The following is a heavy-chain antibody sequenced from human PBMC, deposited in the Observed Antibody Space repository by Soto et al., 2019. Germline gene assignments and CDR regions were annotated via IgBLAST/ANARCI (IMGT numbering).Heavy chain of an antibody. D-gene: IGHD4-4*01. CDR3: AIGHYNNPRAPSYYYYGMDV. CDR1: GFTFSSYG. Sequence: GGSLRLSCAASGFTFSSYGMHWVRQAPGKGLGWVGVIWYDGSNKYYADSVTGRFTISRDNSKNTLYLQMDRLTAEDTAVYYCAIGHYNNPRAPSYYYYGMDVWGQGTTVTVSS. V-gene: IGHV3-33*01. CDR2: IWYDGSNK. J-gene: IGHJ6*02.